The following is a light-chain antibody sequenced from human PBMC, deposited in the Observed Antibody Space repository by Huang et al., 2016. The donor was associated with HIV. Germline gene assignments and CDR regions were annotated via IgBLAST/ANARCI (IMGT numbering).Light chain of an antibody. Sequence: DIQMTQSPLSLSASVGDRVTITCRASQSISSYLNWYQQKPGKAPKVLIYTTSTLQSGVPSRFSGSGSGTDFSLTISSLQPEDFATDYCQQSYRTPWAFGQGTKVEIK. CDR1: QSISSY. J-gene: IGKJ1*01. V-gene: IGKV1-39*01. CDR3: QQSYRTPWA. CDR2: TTS.